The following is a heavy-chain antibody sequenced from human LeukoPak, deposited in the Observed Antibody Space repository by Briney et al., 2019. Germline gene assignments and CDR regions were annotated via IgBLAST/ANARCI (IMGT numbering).Heavy chain of an antibody. CDR1: GFTFSRYS. Sequence: GGSLRLSCAASGFTFSRYSMNWVRQAPGKGLEWVSYISSSSSTIYYADSVKGRFAMSRDNSKNTLYLQMNSLRAEDTGVYYCARVTGGYNLVDYWGQGTLVTVSS. CDR3: ARVTGGYNLVDY. D-gene: IGHD5-24*01. J-gene: IGHJ4*02. CDR2: ISSSSSTI. V-gene: IGHV3-48*04.